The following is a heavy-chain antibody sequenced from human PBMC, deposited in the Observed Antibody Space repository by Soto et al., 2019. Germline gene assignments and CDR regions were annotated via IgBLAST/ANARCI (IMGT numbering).Heavy chain of an antibody. V-gene: IGHV3-23*01. CDR2: ISLPDVST. J-gene: IGHJ4*02. D-gene: IGHD2-15*01. CDR1: GFTFSNYA. CDR3: ARRPVSTYCVGGSCFYPCDY. Sequence: EVQLLESGGGLVQPGGSLRLSCAASGFTFSNYAMSWVIQAPGKGLDWGSTISLPDVSTYYADSVKGRFTICRDSSKNTLYLQVNSLRAEDRAIYFLARRPVSTYCVGGSCFYPCDYWGQGTLVTVSS.